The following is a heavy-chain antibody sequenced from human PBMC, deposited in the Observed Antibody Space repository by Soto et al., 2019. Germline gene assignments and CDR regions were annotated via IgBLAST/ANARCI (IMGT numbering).Heavy chain of an antibody. V-gene: IGHV3-30*03. Sequence: QVQLVESGGGVVKPGRSLRLSCAASGFTFSSYGMHWVRQAPGKGLEWVAGISYDGSNKYYADSVKGRFTIARDNSKNTMYLKMNSLRAEDTAMYYCVPWFGAFDYWGQGTPVTVSS. CDR2: ISYDGSNK. CDR3: VPWFGAFDY. D-gene: IGHD3-10*01. J-gene: IGHJ4*02. CDR1: GFTFSSYG.